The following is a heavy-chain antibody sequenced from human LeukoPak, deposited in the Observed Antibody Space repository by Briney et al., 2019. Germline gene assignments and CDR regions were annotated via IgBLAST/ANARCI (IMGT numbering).Heavy chain of an antibody. Sequence: GGSLRLSCAASGFTFSSYTMHWVRQAPGKGLECVAFIRYDGSNKYYADSVKGRFTISRDNSKNTLYLQMNSLRAEDTAVYYCAKDLKVVPAAMGLDYWGQGTLVTVSS. CDR2: IRYDGSNK. V-gene: IGHV3-30*02. J-gene: IGHJ4*02. D-gene: IGHD2-2*01. CDR1: GFTFSSYT. CDR3: AKDLKVVPAAMGLDY.